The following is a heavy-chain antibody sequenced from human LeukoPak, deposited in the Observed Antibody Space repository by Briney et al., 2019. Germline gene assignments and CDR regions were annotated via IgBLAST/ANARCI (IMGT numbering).Heavy chain of an antibody. CDR1: GFTFSSYG. V-gene: IGHV3-21*01. CDR2: ISSSSSYI. CDR3: ARVSSITIFGVVDEKPPDAFDI. Sequence: PGGSLRLSCAASGFTFSSYGMHWVRQAPGKGLEWVSSISSSSSYIYYADSVKGRFTISRDNAKNSLYLQMNSLRAEDTAVYYCARVSSITIFGVVDEKPPDAFDIWGQGTMVTVSS. J-gene: IGHJ3*02. D-gene: IGHD3-3*01.